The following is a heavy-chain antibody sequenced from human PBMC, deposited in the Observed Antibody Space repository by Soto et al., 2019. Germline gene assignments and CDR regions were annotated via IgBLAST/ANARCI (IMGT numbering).Heavy chain of an antibody. CDR1: GGSISSGDYY. CDR2: IYYSGST. D-gene: IGHD3-9*01. J-gene: IGHJ5*02. V-gene: IGHV4-30-4*01. CDR3: ARDMYYDILTGYYGLANWFDP. Sequence: LSLTCTVSGGSISSGDYYWSWIRQPPGKGLEWIGYIYYSGSTYYNPSLKSRVTISVDTSKNQFSLKLSSVTAADTAVYYCARDMYYDILTGYYGLANWFDPWGQGTLVTVSS.